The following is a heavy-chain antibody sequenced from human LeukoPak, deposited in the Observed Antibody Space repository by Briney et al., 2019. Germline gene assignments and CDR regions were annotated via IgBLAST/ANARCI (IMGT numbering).Heavy chain of an antibody. Sequence: SETLSLTCTVSGGSISSGGYYWSWIRQPPGKGLEWIGYIYHSGSTYYNPSLKSRVTISVDRSKNQFSLKLSSVTAADTAVYYCARDLGYCSSTSCSPPDAFDIWGQGTMVTVSS. D-gene: IGHD2-2*01. V-gene: IGHV4-30-2*01. CDR2: IYHSGST. J-gene: IGHJ3*02. CDR3: ARDLGYCSSTSCSPPDAFDI. CDR1: GGSISSGGYY.